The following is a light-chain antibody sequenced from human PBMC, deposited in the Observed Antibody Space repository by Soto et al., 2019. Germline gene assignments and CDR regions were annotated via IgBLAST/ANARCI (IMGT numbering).Light chain of an antibody. CDR2: LNN. CDR3: QAWDSSTVV. Sequence: SYELTQPPSVSVSPGQTASITCSGDKLGNKYACWYQQKPGQSPVLVISLNNRRPSGIPERFSGSNSGNTATLTISGTQAMDEADYYCQAWDSSTVVFGGGTKVTVL. V-gene: IGLV3-1*01. CDR1: KLGNKY. J-gene: IGLJ2*01.